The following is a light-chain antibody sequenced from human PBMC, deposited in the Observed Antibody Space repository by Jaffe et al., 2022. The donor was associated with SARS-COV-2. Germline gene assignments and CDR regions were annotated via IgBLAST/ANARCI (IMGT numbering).Light chain of an antibody. Sequence: EILLTQSPATLSLSPGERATLSCRASQSVSSYLAWYQQKPGQAPRLLIYEASNRATGIPARFSGSGSGTDFTLTISSLEPEDFAVYYCQQRSNWPLTFGGGTKVEI. CDR3: QQRSNWPLT. CDR1: QSVSSY. V-gene: IGKV3-11*01. CDR2: EAS. J-gene: IGKJ4*01.